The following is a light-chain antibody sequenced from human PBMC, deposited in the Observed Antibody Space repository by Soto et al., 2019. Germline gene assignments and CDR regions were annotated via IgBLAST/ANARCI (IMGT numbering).Light chain of an antibody. V-gene: IGKV3-20*01. Sequence: EIVLTQSPGTLSLSPGERATLSCRASQSVSDSSLAWYHQKPGQAPRLLIYGASRRATGIPDTFSGSGSGTDFTLTISRLEPEDFAVYYCQQYGSSLFTFGPGT. CDR1: QSVSDSS. CDR3: QQYGSSLFT. CDR2: GAS. J-gene: IGKJ3*01.